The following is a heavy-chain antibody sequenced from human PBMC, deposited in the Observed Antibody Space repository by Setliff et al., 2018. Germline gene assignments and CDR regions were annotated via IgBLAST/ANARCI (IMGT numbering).Heavy chain of an antibody. CDR2: IYSSGNT. D-gene: IGHD3-16*02. CDR3: ARGKLRLGQLSLFYGFDI. J-gene: IGHJ3*02. CDR1: GGSISNYY. Sequence: SETLSLTCTVSGGSISNYYWSWVRQPAGKGLEWIGRIYSSGNTNYNPSLKSRVTMSVDMSKNQFSLKLSSVTAADTAIYYCARGKLRLGQLSLFYGFDIWGQGTMVTVSS. V-gene: IGHV4-4*07.